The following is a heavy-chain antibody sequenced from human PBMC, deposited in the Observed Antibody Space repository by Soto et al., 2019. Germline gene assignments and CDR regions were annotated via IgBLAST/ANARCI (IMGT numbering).Heavy chain of an antibody. CDR1: DGSISSGDYY. CDR2: IYYSGST. Sequence: SETLSLTCTVSDGSISSGDYYWSWIRQPPGKGLEWIGYIYYSGSTNYNPSLKSRVTISVDTSKNQFSLKLSSVTAADTAVYYCARLDYYDSSGYPERYYFDYWGQGTLVTVSS. CDR3: ARLDYYDSSGYPERYYFDY. J-gene: IGHJ4*02. V-gene: IGHV4-61*08. D-gene: IGHD3-22*01.